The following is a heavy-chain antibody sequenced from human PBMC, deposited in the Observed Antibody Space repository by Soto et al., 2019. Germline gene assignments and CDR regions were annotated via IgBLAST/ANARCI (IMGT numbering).Heavy chain of an antibody. Sequence: QGQLVQSGAEVKKPGSSVKVSCKASGGSFRTYAINWVRQAPGQGLEWMGGIIPMLAAPTYAQKFQGRLTITADESTPTVYMELRSLTSEDTAVYYCARVGPPTPSVIWFFDLWGRGTLVTVSS. CDR2: IIPMLAAP. CDR1: GGSFRTYA. D-gene: IGHD3-16*02. CDR3: ARVGPPTPSVIWFFDL. V-gene: IGHV1-69*01. J-gene: IGHJ2*01.